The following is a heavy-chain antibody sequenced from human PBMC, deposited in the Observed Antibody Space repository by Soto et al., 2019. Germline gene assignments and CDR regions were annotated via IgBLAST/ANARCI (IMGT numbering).Heavy chain of an antibody. J-gene: IGHJ4*02. V-gene: IGHV4-34*01. CDR2: INHSGSA. CDR1: GESFSGHI. D-gene: IGHD6-19*01. Sequence: SETLSLTCAVYGESFSGHIWTWIRQTPGKGLQWIGQINHSGSASYNPSLKSRVTISVHTSSSQFSLELSSVTAADTAVYYCARGLITGSHYSGGWYYFDSWGQGTQVTVSS. CDR3: ARGLITGSHYSGGWYYFDS.